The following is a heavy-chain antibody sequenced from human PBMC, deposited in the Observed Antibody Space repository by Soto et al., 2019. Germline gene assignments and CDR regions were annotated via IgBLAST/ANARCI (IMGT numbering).Heavy chain of an antibody. J-gene: IGHJ4*02. CDR1: GGSISSSSYY. Sequence: QLQLQESGPGLVKPSETLSLTCTVSGGSISSSSYYWGWIRQPPGKGLEWIGSIYYSGSTYYNPSLKSRVTISVDTSKNQFSLKLSSVTAADTAVYYCAFPPEARVYAGHYFDYWGQGTLVTVSS. CDR3: AFPPEARVYAGHYFDY. CDR2: IYYSGST. V-gene: IGHV4-39*01. D-gene: IGHD2-8*01.